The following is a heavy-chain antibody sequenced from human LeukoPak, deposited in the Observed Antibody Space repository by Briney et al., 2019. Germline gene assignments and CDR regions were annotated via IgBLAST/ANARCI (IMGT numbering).Heavy chain of an antibody. CDR2: INNDGSYT. CDR1: GFTFSGYW. Sequence: GGSLRLSCAASGFTFSGYWMHWVRQAPGKGLVWVPRINNDGSYTSYADSVKGRFTISRDNAKNTLYVQMNSLRAEDTAVYYCARMGHDILVPSGMDVWGQGITVTVSS. D-gene: IGHD1-1*01. V-gene: IGHV3-74*01. J-gene: IGHJ6*02. CDR3: ARMGHDILVPSGMDV.